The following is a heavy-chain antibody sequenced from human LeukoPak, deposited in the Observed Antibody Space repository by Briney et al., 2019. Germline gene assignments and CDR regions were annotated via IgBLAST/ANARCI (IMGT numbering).Heavy chain of an antibody. J-gene: IGHJ6*02. Sequence: SVKVSCKASGGAFSSYAISWVRQAPGQGLEWMGGIIPIFGTANYAQKFQGRVTITADESTSTAYMELSSLRSEDTAVYYCARERITMVRGVITLYYYYGMDVWGQGTTVTVSS. CDR1: GGAFSSYA. CDR2: IIPIFGTA. CDR3: ARERITMVRGVITLYYYYGMDV. D-gene: IGHD3-10*01. V-gene: IGHV1-69*13.